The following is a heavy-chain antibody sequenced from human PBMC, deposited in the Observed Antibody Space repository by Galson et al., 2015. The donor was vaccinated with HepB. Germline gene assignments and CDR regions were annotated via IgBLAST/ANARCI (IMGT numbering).Heavy chain of an antibody. CDR2: IYYSGST. CDR1: GGSISGYY. V-gene: IGHV4-59*08. D-gene: IGHD5-24*01. J-gene: IGHJ4*02. CDR3: ARAREGRGYFDY. Sequence: ETLSLTCTVSGGSISGYYWSWIRQPPGKGLEWIGYIYYSGSTDYNPSLTSRVAISVDTSKNLFSLTLRSVTAADTAVYYCARAREGRGYFDYWGQGTLVTVSS.